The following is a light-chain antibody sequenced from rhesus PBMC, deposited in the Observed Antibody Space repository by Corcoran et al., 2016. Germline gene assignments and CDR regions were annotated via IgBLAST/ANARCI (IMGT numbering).Light chain of an antibody. Sequence: DIQMTQSPSSLSASVGDTVTITCRASQDISSWLAWYQQKPGKAPNLLIYGASSLQSGVPSRFSGIGSGTDFTLTISNLQSEDFVSYYCQQYNSRPFSFGGGTKVELK. J-gene: IGKJ4*01. V-gene: IGKV1-22*01. CDR2: GAS. CDR1: QDISSW. CDR3: QQYNSRPFS.